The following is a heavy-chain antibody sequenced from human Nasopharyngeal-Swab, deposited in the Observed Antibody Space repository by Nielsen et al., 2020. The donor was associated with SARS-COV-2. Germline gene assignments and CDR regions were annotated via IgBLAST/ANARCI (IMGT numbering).Heavy chain of an antibody. V-gene: IGHV3-7*01. CDR3: ARAAAGTSYYYGMDV. CDR1: GFTFSNFW. CDR2: IKEDGTER. Sequence: GGSLRLSCAVSGFTFSNFWMTWVRQAPGKGLEWVANIKEDGTERYYVDSVKGRFTISRDNAKNSLFLQMYSLRAEDTAVYYCARAAAGTSYYYGMDVWGQGTTVTVSS. D-gene: IGHD6-13*01. J-gene: IGHJ6*02.